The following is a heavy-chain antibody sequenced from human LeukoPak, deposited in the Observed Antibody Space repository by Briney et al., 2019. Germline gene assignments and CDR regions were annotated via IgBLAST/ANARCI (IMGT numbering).Heavy chain of an antibody. J-gene: IGHJ4*02. CDR3: ARNIAAPGHFDY. Sequence: GRSLSLSCVVSAITFKNYEMNWVRQAQGKGLEWISYISNSGKTKNYADSVKGRFTISRDHAKNSLFLQMNCLGAEDTGLYYCARNIAAPGHFDYWGQGTLVTVSS. D-gene: IGHD6-13*01. CDR1: AITFKNYE. CDR2: ISNSGKTK. V-gene: IGHV3-48*03.